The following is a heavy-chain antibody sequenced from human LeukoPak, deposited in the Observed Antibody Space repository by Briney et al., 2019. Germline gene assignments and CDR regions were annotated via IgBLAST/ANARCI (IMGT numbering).Heavy chain of an antibody. J-gene: IGHJ6*03. D-gene: IGHD6-19*01. CDR3: ARESSGWDFYYYYYMDV. CDR2: TYYRSKWYD. Sequence: SQTLSLTCAISGDSVSSNNGAWNWIRQSPSRGLEWLGRTYYRSKWYDDYAESMKGRITISPDTSKNQFSLHVFSVTPEDTAVYYCARESSGWDFYYYYYMDVWGKGTTVTVSS. CDR1: GDSVSSNNGA. V-gene: IGHV6-1*01.